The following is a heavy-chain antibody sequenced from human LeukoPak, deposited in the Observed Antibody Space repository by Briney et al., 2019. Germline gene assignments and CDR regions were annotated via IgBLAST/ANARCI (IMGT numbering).Heavy chain of an antibody. CDR3: ARALYSNYVER. D-gene: IGHD4-4*01. CDR2: IYYSGST. Sequence: SETLSLTCTVSGGSIGSYYWSWIRQPPGKGLEWIGYIYYSGSTNYNPSLKSRVTISVDTSKNQFSLKLSSVTAADTAVYYCARALYSNYVERWGQGTLVTVSS. CDR1: GGSIGSYY. V-gene: IGHV4-59*01. J-gene: IGHJ4*02.